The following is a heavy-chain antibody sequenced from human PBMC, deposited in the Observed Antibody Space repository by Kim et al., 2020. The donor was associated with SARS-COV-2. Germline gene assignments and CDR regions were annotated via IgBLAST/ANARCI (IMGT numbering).Heavy chain of an antibody. CDR2: ISYDGSNK. CDR1: GFTFSSYG. D-gene: IGHD3-3*01. J-gene: IGHJ4*02. CDR3: AKTLRFLEWLPTYYFNY. Sequence: GGSLRLSCAASGFTFSSYGMHWVRQAPGKGLEWVAVISYDGSNKYYADSVKGRFTISRDNSKNTLYLQMNSLRAEDTAVYYCAKTLRFLEWLPTYYFNYWGQGNLVTVSS. V-gene: IGHV3-30*18.